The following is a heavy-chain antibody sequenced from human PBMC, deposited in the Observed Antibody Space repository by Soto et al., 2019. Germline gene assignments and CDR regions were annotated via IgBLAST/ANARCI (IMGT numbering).Heavy chain of an antibody. D-gene: IGHD3-22*01. CDR2: IYYSGST. CDR3: ARMGGSTMIREDAFDI. V-gene: IGHV4-30-4*01. J-gene: IGHJ3*02. CDR1: GGSITTGDYY. Sequence: SETLSPTCHLSGGSITTGDYYWSWIRQPPGKGLEWIGYIYYSGSTYYNPSHKSRVTISVDTSKNQFSLKLCSVTAADTAVYYCARMGGSTMIREDAFDIWGQGTMVTVSS.